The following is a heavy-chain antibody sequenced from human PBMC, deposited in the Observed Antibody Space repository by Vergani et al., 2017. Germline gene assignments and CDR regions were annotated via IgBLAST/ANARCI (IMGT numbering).Heavy chain of an antibody. CDR3: ARRLGLYYFDY. CDR2: IYPGDSDT. D-gene: IGHD3/OR15-3a*01. V-gene: IGHV5-51*01. J-gene: IGHJ4*02. Sequence: EVQLVESGGGLVQPGESLKISCKGSGYSFTSYWIGWVRQMPGKGLEWMGIIYPGDSDTRYSPSFQGQVTISADKSISTAYLQWSSLKASDTAMYYCARRLGLYYFDYWGQGTLVTVSS. CDR1: GYSFTSYW.